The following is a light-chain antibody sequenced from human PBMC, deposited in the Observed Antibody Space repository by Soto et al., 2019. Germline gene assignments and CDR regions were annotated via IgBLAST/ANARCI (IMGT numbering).Light chain of an antibody. Sequence: VMTQSPATLSVSPVAIANLSGRSSQSVSSNLAWYQQKPGQAPRLLIYGASYRATSIPARFSGSGSGTDFTLTIRGLQSEDSAVYYCQQYHNWPPITCGKGERREIK. V-gene: IGKV3-15*01. CDR1: QSVSSN. CDR3: QQYHNWPPIT. CDR2: GAS. J-gene: IGKJ5*01.